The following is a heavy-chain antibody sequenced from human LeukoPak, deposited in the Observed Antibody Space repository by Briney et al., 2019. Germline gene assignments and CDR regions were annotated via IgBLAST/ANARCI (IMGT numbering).Heavy chain of an antibody. J-gene: IGHJ4*02. V-gene: IGHV3-53*01. CDR1: GFNFSIYS. CDR2: IYSGGST. CDR3: ARGGGNYHFDY. Sequence: GGSLRLSCAASGFNFSIYSMNWVRQAPGKGLEWVSVIYSGGSTYYADSVKGRFTISRDNSKNTLSLQMNSLRAEDTAVYYCARGGGNYHFDYWGQGTLVTVSS. D-gene: IGHD1-26*01.